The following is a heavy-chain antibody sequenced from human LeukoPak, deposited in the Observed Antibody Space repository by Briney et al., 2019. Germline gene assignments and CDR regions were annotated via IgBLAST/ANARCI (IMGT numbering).Heavy chain of an antibody. CDR3: ARDIGYSYTYGMDV. D-gene: IGHD5-18*01. Sequence: ASVKVSRKASGYTFTSYAMHWVRQAPGQRLEWMGWINAGNGNTKYSQKFQGRVTITRDTSASTAYMELSSLRSEDTAVYYCARDIGYSYTYGMDVWGQGTTVTVSS. V-gene: IGHV1-3*01. CDR1: GYTFTSYA. J-gene: IGHJ6*02. CDR2: INAGNGNT.